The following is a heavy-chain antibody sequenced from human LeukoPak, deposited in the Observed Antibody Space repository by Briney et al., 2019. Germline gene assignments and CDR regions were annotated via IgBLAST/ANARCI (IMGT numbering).Heavy chain of an antibody. V-gene: IGHV3-30*02. CDR2: IRYDGSNK. Sequence: SGGSLRLSCAASGFTFSSYGMHWVRQAPGKGLEWVAFIRYDGSNKYYADSVKGRFTISRDNSRNTLYLQMNSLRVEDRAVYFCAKDQRTMTRRMDVWGQGTAVAVSS. D-gene: IGHD2-2*01. CDR1: GFTFSSYG. J-gene: IGHJ6*02. CDR3: AKDQRTMTRRMDV.